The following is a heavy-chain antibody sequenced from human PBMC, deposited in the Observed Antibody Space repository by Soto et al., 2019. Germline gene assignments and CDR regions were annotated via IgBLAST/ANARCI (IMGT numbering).Heavy chain of an antibody. D-gene: IGHD2-21*02. Sequence: EVQLLESGGDLVQPGESLRLSCAASGFAFSDFAMMWVRQVPGHGLECVSAISAGGVATYYADSVMGRFTISRDNSKNTLYLQMKSLRGDDTAVYYCAKRVTSGDEGFWGRGTLVTVSS. V-gene: IGHV3-23*01. J-gene: IGHJ1*01. CDR2: ISAGGVAT. CDR3: AKRVTSGDEGF. CDR1: GFAFSDFA.